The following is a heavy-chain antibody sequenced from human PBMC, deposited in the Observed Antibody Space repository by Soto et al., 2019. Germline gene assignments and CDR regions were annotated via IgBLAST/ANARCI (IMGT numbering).Heavy chain of an antibody. CDR3: AKARAPVYYYYMDV. V-gene: IGHV3-23*01. CDR1: GFTFSSYA. J-gene: IGHJ6*03. CDR2: ISGSGCST. Sequence: GGSLRLSCAASGFTFSSYAMSWVRQAPGKGLEWVSAISGSGCSTYYADSVKGRFTISRDNSKNTLYLQMNSLRADDTAVYYCAKARAPVYYYYMDVWGKGTTVTVSS.